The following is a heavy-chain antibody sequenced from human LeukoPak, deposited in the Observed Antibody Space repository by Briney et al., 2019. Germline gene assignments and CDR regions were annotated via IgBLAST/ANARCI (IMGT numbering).Heavy chain of an antibody. CDR2: ILNSGSST. V-gene: IGHV3-23*01. CDR1: GFTFSSYA. Sequence: GGSLRLSCAASGFTFSSYAMGWVRQAPGKGLEWVSCILNSGSSTYYADSVKGRFTISRDNSKNKLYLQMKSLRSDDTAVYYCAKDRPRSGWFFDSWGQGTLVNVSS. J-gene: IGHJ4*02. CDR3: AKDRPRSGWFFDS. D-gene: IGHD6-19*01.